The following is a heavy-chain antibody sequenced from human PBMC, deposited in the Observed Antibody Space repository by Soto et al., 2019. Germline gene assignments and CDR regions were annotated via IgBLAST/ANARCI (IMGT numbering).Heavy chain of an antibody. CDR1: GGSFSGYY. Sequence: SETLSLTCAVYGGSFSGYYWSWIRQPPGKGLEWIGEINHSGSTNYNPSLKSRVTISVDTSKNQFSLKLGSVTAADTAVYYCARRTKGYCSSTSCYALGFDYWGQGTLVTVSS. J-gene: IGHJ4*02. D-gene: IGHD2-2*01. CDR2: INHSGST. V-gene: IGHV4-34*01. CDR3: ARRTKGYCSSTSCYALGFDY.